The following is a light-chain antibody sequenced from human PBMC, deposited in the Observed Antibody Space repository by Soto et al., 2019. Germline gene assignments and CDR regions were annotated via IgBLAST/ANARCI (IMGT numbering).Light chain of an antibody. CDR2: WAS. V-gene: IGKV4-1*01. Sequence: DIVMTQSPDSLAVSLGERATINCKSRQSVLYSSNNKNYLVWYQQKPGQPPKLLIYWASTRESGVPDRFSGSGSGTDLTITISRLEPEDFEVYYCQQYGSSPRTFGQGTKVDIK. CDR3: QQYGSSPRT. CDR1: QSVLYSSNNKNY. J-gene: IGKJ1*01.